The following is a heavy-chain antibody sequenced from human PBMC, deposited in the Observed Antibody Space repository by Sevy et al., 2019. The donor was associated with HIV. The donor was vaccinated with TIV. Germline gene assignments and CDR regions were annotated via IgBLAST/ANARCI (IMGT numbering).Heavy chain of an antibody. CDR3: ARPSPRIAAAASAFYDN. Sequence: GGSLRLSCVVSGYSFSSYAISWVRQAPGKGLEWVSTINGRGGSTDYADSVKGRFTISRDNPKNTQFLQMINLRVDDTAIYYCARPSPRIAAAASAFYDNWGQGTLVTVSS. D-gene: IGHD6-13*01. J-gene: IGHJ4*02. CDR1: GYSFSSYA. V-gene: IGHV3-23*01. CDR2: INGRGGST.